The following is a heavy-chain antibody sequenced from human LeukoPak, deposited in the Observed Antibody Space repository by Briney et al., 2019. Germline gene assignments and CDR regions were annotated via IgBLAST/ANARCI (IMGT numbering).Heavy chain of an antibody. J-gene: IGHJ4*01. D-gene: IGHD3-10*01. Sequence: GGSLRLSCAASEFTFSSYNMNWVRQAPGKGLEWVSSISSSSKYIYYADSVKGRFTISRDNAKNSLYLQMNSLRAEDTAVYYCARDRGVSFDYWGQGTLVTVSS. CDR2: ISSSSKYI. CDR3: ARDRGVSFDY. CDR1: EFTFSSYN. V-gene: IGHV3-21*01.